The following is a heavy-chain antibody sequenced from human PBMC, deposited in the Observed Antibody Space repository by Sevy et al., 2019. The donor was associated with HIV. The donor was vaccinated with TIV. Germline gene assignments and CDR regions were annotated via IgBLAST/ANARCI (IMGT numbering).Heavy chain of an antibody. CDR1: GFTFSSYS. J-gene: IGHJ4*02. CDR2: ISSSSSYI. D-gene: IGHD1-26*01. Sequence: GGYLRLSCAASGFTFSSYSMNWVRQAPGKGLEWVSSISSSSSYIYYADSVKGRFTISRDNAKNSLYLQMNSLRAEDTAVYYCARDSGLWELPSLNDYWGQGTLVTVSS. V-gene: IGHV3-21*01. CDR3: ARDSGLWELPSLNDY.